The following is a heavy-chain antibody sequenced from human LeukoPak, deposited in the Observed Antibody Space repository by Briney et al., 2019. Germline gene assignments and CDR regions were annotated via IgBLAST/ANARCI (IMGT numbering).Heavy chain of an antibody. CDR3: ARGPYSSSWAEYFQH. CDR1: GYTFTGYY. V-gene: IGHV1-2*06. Sequence: ASVKVSCKASGYTFTGYYMHWVRQAPGQGLEWMGRINPNSGGTNYAQKFQGRVTMTRDTSISTAYMGLSRLRSDDTAVYYCARGPYSSSWAEYFQHWGQGTLVTVSS. D-gene: IGHD6-13*01. J-gene: IGHJ1*01. CDR2: INPNSGGT.